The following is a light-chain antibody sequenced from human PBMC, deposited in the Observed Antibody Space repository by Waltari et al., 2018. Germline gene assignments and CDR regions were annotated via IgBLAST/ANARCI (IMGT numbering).Light chain of an antibody. V-gene: IGKV3-11*01. CDR3: QQRSNWPWT. CDR2: DAS. J-gene: IGKJ1*01. Sequence: EIVSTQSPATPSLSPGERATTSCRASQSVSSYLAWYQQKPGQAPRLLIYDASNRATGIPARFSGSGSGTDFTLTISSLEPEDFAVYYCQQRSNWPWTFGQGTKVEIK. CDR1: QSVSSY.